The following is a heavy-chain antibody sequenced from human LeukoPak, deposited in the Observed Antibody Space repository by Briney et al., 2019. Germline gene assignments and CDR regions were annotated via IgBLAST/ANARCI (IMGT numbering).Heavy chain of an antibody. Sequence: GGSLRLSCAASGFTFSSYSMNWVRQAPGKGLEWVSSISSSSSYIYYADSVKGRFTISRDNAKNSLYLQMNSLRAEDTAVYYCARDAPTYYYDSSGYPDYWGQGTLVTVSS. J-gene: IGHJ4*02. CDR2: ISSSSSYI. D-gene: IGHD3-22*01. V-gene: IGHV3-21*01. CDR3: ARDAPTYYYDSSGYPDY. CDR1: GFTFSSYS.